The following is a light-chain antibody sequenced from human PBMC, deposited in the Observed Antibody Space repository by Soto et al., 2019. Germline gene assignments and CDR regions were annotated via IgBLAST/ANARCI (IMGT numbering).Light chain of an antibody. Sequence: QSVLTQPASVSGSPGQSITISCTGTSSDVGGYNYVSWYQHHPGKAPKLMIYDVSNRPSGVSNRFSGSKSGNTASLTISGLQVEDEADYYCSSYTSSSTHVFGSGTKVTVL. V-gene: IGLV2-14*01. CDR2: DVS. CDR3: SSYTSSSTHV. CDR1: SSDVGGYNY. J-gene: IGLJ1*01.